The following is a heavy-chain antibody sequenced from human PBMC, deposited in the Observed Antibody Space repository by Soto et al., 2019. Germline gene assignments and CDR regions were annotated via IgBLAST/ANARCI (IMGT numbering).Heavy chain of an antibody. D-gene: IGHD2-2*01. V-gene: IGHV3-30*18. J-gene: IGHJ6*02. CDR2: ISYDGSNK. CDR3: AKDGGYCSSTSCYLGMDV. Sequence: VGSLRLSCAASGFTFSSYGMHWVRQAPGKGLEWVAVISYDGSNKYYADSVKGRFTISRDNSKNTLYLQMNSLRAEDTAVYYCAKDGGYCSSTSCYLGMDVWGQGTTVTVSS. CDR1: GFTFSSYG.